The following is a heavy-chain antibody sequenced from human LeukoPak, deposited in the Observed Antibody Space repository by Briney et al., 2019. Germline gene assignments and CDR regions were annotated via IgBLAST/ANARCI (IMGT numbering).Heavy chain of an antibody. CDR3: ARDLPGYSYGYYFDY. V-gene: IGHV3-23*01. CDR2: ISGSGGST. Sequence: GGSLRLPCAASGFTFSSYAMSWVRQAPGKGLEWVSAISGSGGSTYYADSVKGRFTISRDNAKNSLYLQMNSLRAEDTALYYCARDLPGYSYGYYFDYWGQGTLVTVSS. J-gene: IGHJ4*02. CDR1: GFTFSSYA. D-gene: IGHD5-18*01.